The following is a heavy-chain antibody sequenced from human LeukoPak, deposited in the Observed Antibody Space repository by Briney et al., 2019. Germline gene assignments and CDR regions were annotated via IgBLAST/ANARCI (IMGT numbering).Heavy chain of an antibody. CDR2: ISAYNGNT. CDR3: ARGVSWYPYYYYYMDV. D-gene: IGHD6-13*01. V-gene: IGHV1-18*01. CDR1: GYTFTSYG. Sequence: EASVKVSCKASGYTFTSYGISWVRQAPGQGLEWMGWISAYNGNTNYAQKLQGRVTMTTDTSTSTAYMELRSLRSDDTAVYYCARGVSWYPYYYYYMDVWGKGTTVTASS. J-gene: IGHJ6*03.